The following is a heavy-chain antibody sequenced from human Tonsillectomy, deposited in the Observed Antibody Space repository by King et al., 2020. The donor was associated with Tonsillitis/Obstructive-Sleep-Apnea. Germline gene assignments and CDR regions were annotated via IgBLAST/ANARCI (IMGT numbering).Heavy chain of an antibody. Sequence: VQLQQWGAGLLKPSATLSLTCAVYGGSFSGYYWSWIRQPPGKGLEWIGEINHSGSTNYNPSLKSRVTISVDTSKNQFSLKLSSVTAADTAVYYCARGLYYYGSGAYWGQGTLVTVSS. D-gene: IGHD3-10*01. CDR2: INHSGST. CDR3: ARGLYYYGSGAY. V-gene: IGHV4-34*01. CDR1: GGSFSGYY. J-gene: IGHJ4*02.